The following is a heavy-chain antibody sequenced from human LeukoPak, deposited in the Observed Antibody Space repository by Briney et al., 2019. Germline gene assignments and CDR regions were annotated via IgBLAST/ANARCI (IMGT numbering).Heavy chain of an antibody. V-gene: IGHV3-20*04. Sequence: GGSLRLSCAASGFTFDDHGMSWVRQAPGKGLEWVSGINWNGGSTGYADSVKGRFTISRDDAKNSLYLQMNSLRAEDTAVYYCAKFKWGYYGSGSYAFDIWGQGTMVTVSS. CDR2: INWNGGST. D-gene: IGHD3-10*01. J-gene: IGHJ3*02. CDR1: GFTFDDHG. CDR3: AKFKWGYYGSGSYAFDI.